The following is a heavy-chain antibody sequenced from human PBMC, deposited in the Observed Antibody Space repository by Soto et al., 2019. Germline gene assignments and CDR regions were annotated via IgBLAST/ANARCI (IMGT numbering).Heavy chain of an antibody. D-gene: IGHD2-2*01. CDR2: INHSGST. J-gene: IGHJ4*02. CDR1: GGSFSGYY. Sequence: SETLSLTGAVYGGSFSGYYWSWIRQPPGKGLEWIGEINHSGSTNYNPSLKSRVTISVDTSKNQFSLKLSSVTAPDTAVYYCASMGGGDCSSTSCYNLEYWGQGTLVTVSS. CDR3: ASMGGGDCSSTSCYNLEY. V-gene: IGHV4-34*01.